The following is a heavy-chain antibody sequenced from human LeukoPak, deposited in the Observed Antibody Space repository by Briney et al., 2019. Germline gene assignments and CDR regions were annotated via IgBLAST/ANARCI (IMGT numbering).Heavy chain of an antibody. D-gene: IGHD4-23*01. V-gene: IGHV1-8*01. J-gene: IGHJ6*03. Sequence: ASVKVSCKASGYTFTSYDINWVRQATGQGLEWMGWMNPNSGNTGYAQKFQGRVTMTRNTSISTAYMELSSLRSEDTAVYYCARADLDYGGNSAYYYYYMDVWGKGTTVTVSS. CDR3: ARADLDYGGNSAYYYYYMDV. CDR2: MNPNSGNT. CDR1: GYTFTSYD.